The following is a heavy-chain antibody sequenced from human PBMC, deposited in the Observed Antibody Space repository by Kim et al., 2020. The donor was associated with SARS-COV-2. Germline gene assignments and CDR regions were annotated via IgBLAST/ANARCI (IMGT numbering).Heavy chain of an antibody. CDR2: IYYSGHT. CDR3: ARDLYYDSKRRYSFDY. Sequence: SETLSLTCTVSGDSIISGGHYWNWIRQRPGKGLEWIGYIYYSGHTYYNPSLKSRVSMSVDTSKGQFSLKLTSVTAADTAVYYCARDLYYDSKRRYSFDYWGQGTLVTVSS. V-gene: IGHV4-31*03. J-gene: IGHJ4*02. CDR1: GDSIISGGHY. D-gene: IGHD3-22*01.